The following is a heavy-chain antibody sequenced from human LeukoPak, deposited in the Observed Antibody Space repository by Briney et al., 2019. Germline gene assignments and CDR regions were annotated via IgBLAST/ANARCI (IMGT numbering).Heavy chain of an antibody. V-gene: IGHV3-23*01. CDR2: ISGSGGST. Sequence: GGSLRLSCAASGFTFSSYAMSWVRQAPGKGLEWGSAISGSGGSTYYADSVKGRFTISRDNSKNTLYLQMNSLRAEDTAVYYCAKSSGASPWTYYYYMDVWGKGTTVTVSS. CDR3: AKSSGASPWTYYYYMDV. CDR1: GFTFSSYA. D-gene: IGHD3/OR15-3a*01. J-gene: IGHJ6*03.